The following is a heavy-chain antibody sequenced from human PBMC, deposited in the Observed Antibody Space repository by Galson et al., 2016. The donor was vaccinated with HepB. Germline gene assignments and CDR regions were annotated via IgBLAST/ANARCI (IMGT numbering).Heavy chain of an antibody. CDR3: ARDRAMEDY. Sequence: SETLSLTCGVHGGSFSGYYWSWIRQPPGKGLEWIGKISDSGSTNYNPSLKSRVTISMHMSVNQFSLRLNSVTAADTALYYCARDRAMEDYWGQGTLVTVSS. D-gene: IGHD5-18*01. CDR2: ISDSGST. CDR1: GGSFSGYY. V-gene: IGHV4-34*01. J-gene: IGHJ4*02.